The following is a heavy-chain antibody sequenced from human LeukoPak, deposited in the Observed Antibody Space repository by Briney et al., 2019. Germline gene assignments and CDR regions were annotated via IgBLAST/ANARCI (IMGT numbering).Heavy chain of an antibody. J-gene: IGHJ4*02. CDR2: ISSSGSTI. CDR1: GFTFSSYE. V-gene: IGHV3-48*03. D-gene: IGHD1-26*01. Sequence: QSGGSLRLSCAASGFTFSSYEMNWVRQVPGKGLEWVSYISSSGSTIYYADSVKGRFTISRDNAKNSLYLQMNSLRAEDTAVYYCARGPPGWSWELLDYWGQGTLVTVSS. CDR3: ARGPPGWSWELLDY.